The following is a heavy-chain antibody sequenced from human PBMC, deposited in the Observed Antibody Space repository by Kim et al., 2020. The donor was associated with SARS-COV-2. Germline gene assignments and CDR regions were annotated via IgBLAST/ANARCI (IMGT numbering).Heavy chain of an antibody. D-gene: IGHD6-13*01. J-gene: IGHJ5*02. Sequence: GGSLRLSCEASGFIFSTYGMHWVRQAPGRGMEWVAVMYYDGRNEYYADSVKGRFTISRDNSKNTLFLQMNSLRADDTAVYYCARSRDGVNHGYTWGQGTLVTVSS. CDR2: MYYDGRNE. CDR1: GFIFSTYG. CDR3: ARSRDGVNHGYT. V-gene: IGHV3-33*01.